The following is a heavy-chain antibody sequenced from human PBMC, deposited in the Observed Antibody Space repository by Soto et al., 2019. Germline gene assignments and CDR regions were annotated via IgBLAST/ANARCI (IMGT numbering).Heavy chain of an antibody. Sequence: SVKVYWKASGGTFSSYAISWVRQAPGQGLEWMGGIIPIFGTANYAQKFQGRVTITADESTSTAYMELSSLRSEDTAVYYCARGRTYYYDSSGYYALNYYYYYGMDVWGQGTTVTVSS. CDR2: IIPIFGTA. CDR1: GGTFSSYA. J-gene: IGHJ6*02. CDR3: ARGRTYYYDSSGYYALNYYYYYGMDV. D-gene: IGHD3-22*01. V-gene: IGHV1-69*13.